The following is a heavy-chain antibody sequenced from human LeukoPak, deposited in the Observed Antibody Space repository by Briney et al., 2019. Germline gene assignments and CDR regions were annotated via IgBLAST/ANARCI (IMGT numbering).Heavy chain of an antibody. V-gene: IGHV1-69*04. CDR3: AREPSSGYAAFDY. Sequence: GASVKVSCKASGGTFSSYAISWVRQAPGQGLEWMGRIIPILGIANYAQKFQGRVTITADKSTSTAYMGLSSLRSEDTAVYYCAREPSSGYAAFDYWGQGTLVTVSS. J-gene: IGHJ4*02. CDR2: IIPILGIA. D-gene: IGHD5-12*01. CDR1: GGTFSSYA.